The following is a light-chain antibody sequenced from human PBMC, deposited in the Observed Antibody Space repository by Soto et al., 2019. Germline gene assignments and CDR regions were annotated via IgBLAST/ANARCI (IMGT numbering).Light chain of an antibody. J-gene: IGKJ4*01. Sequence: DIQMTQSPSTLSASVGDRVTITCRASQSFSDWLAWYQQKPGKAPKLLIYDASILESGVTPRFSGSGSGREFTLTISSLQPDDFATYYCQQYNSFSVTFGGGTKVEIK. V-gene: IGKV1-5*01. CDR1: QSFSDW. CDR3: QQYNSFSVT. CDR2: DAS.